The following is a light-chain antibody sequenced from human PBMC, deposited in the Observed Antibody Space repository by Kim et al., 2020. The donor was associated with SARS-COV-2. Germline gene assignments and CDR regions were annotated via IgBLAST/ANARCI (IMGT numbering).Light chain of an antibody. CDR2: RDS. CDR1: NMGSKN. Sequence: VSVAPGQTARITCGGNNMGSKNVHWYQQKPGQAPVLVIYRDSNRPSGIPERFSGSNSGNTATLTISRAQAGDEADYYCQVWDSSVVFGGGTQLTV. V-gene: IGLV3-9*01. J-gene: IGLJ2*01. CDR3: QVWDSSVV.